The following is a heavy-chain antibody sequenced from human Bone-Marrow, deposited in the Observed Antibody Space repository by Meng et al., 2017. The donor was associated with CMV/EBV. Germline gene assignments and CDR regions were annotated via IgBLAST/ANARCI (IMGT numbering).Heavy chain of an antibody. CDR2: VIPILDIT. V-gene: IGHV1-69*10. CDR3: AAVGSTVELLAACDI. J-gene: IGHJ3*02. CDR1: GGTFSSYA. Sequence: SVKVSCKASGGTFSSYAISWVRQAPGQGLEWMGGVIPILDITNNAQKFQGRVTITRDMSTSTAYMELSSLRSEDTAVYYCAAVGSTVELLAACDIWGQGTIVTVSS. D-gene: IGHD4-23*01.